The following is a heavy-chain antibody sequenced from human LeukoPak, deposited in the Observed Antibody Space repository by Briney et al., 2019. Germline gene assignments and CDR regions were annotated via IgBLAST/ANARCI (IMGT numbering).Heavy chain of an antibody. J-gene: IGHJ4*02. CDR1: GFTFSSYA. CDR2: INPGGSII. Sequence: GGSLRLSCAASGFTFSSYAMGWVRQAPGRGLEWVSSINPGGSIIFYSDPVKGRFTISRDNAKNSLYLQMNSLRAEDTALYFCASGIRERGFDYWGQGTLVTVSS. D-gene: IGHD1-1*01. V-gene: IGHV3-21*01. CDR3: ASGIRERGFDY.